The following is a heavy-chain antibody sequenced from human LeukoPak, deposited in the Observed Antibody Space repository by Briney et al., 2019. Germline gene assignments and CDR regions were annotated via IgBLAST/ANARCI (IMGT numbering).Heavy chain of an antibody. D-gene: IGHD2-2*01. CDR2: FYDSGDT. Sequence: PSETLSLTCTVSGDFISDYYWSWIRQPPGKGLEWIGYFYDSGDTKYNPSLKSRVTISVDTSKNQFSLKLTSVTSADTAVYYCARGPPPCSNNCYGYLDYWGQGTLVTVSS. V-gene: IGHV4-59*01. CDR3: ARGPPPCSNNCYGYLDY. CDR1: GDFISDYY. J-gene: IGHJ4*02.